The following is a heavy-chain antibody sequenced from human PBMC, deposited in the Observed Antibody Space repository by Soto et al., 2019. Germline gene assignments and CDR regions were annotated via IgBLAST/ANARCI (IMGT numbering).Heavy chain of an antibody. CDR3: ARLSNYLYRYFDMDV. CDR2: IFPGDSDP. Sequence: GESLKLYCKGSGYRFTTHWIAWVRQMPGKGLEWMGIIFPGDSDPRYSPSFQGQVTISADTSISTAYLQWSSLKASDTAIYYCARLSNYLYRYFDMDVWGQGTTVTVSS. D-gene: IGHD4-4*01. J-gene: IGHJ6*02. V-gene: IGHV5-51*01. CDR1: GYRFTTHW.